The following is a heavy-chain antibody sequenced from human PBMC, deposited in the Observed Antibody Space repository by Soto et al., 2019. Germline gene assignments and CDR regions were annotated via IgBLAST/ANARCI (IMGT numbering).Heavy chain of an antibody. V-gene: IGHV3-23*01. CDR3: AKTAVVVAATPDAFDI. D-gene: IGHD2-15*01. CDR1: GFTFSSYA. J-gene: IGHJ3*02. CDR2: ISGSGGST. Sequence: GGSLRLSCAASGFTFSSYAMSWVRQAPGKGLEWVSAISGSGGSTYYADSVKVRFTISRDNSKNTLYLQMNSLRAEDTAVYYCAKTAVVVAATPDAFDIWGQGTMVTVSS.